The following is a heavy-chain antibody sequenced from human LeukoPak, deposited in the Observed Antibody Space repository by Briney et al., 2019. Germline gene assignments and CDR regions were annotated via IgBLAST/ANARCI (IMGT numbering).Heavy chain of an antibody. Sequence: ASVKVSCTASGYTFTGYYMHWVRQAPGQGLEWMGWINPNSGGTNYAQKFQGRVTMTRDTSISTAYMELSRLRSDDTAVYYCARAGSDYYDSSGYYGRWGYWGQGTLVTVSS. CDR3: ARAGSDYYDSSGYYGRWGY. V-gene: IGHV1-2*02. CDR1: GYTFTGYY. J-gene: IGHJ4*02. D-gene: IGHD3-22*01. CDR2: INPNSGGT.